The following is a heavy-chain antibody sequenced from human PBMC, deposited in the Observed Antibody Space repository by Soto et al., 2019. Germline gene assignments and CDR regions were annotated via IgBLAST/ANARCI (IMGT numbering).Heavy chain of an antibody. CDR1: GYPFTSYG. J-gene: IGHJ5*02. CDR3: ARVVWGREGRWFDP. Sequence: ASVKLSCKASGYPFTSYGMSWVRQAPGQGLEWMGWISAYNGNTNYAQKLQGRVTMTTDTSTSTAYMELRSLRSDDTAVYYCARVVWGREGRWFDPWGQGTLVTVSS. CDR2: ISAYNGNT. D-gene: IGHD3-16*01. V-gene: IGHV1-18*01.